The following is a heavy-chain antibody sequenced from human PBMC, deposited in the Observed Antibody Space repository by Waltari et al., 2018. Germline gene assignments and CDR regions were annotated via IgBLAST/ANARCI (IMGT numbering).Heavy chain of an antibody. CDR3: AKKIGGSSCFDY. J-gene: IGHJ4*02. D-gene: IGHD6-13*01. CDR2: ISGSGGST. Sequence: EVQLLESGGGLVQPGGSLRLSCAASGFTFSSYALSWVRQAPGKGLEWVSAISGSGGSTYYADSVKDRFTISRDNSKNTLYLQMNSLRAEDTAVYYCAKKIGGSSCFDYWGQGTLVTVSS. CDR1: GFTFSSYA. V-gene: IGHV3-23*01.